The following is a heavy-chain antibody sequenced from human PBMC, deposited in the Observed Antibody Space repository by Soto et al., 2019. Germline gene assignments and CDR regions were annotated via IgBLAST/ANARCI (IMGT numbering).Heavy chain of an antibody. J-gene: IGHJ4*02. CDR1: GFTFSSFW. D-gene: IGHD5-18*01. V-gene: IGHV3-74*01. CDR3: TRGPQSSLTHMVRSYFDY. Sequence: EVQLVESGGGLVQPGGSLRLSCAASGFTFSSFWMHWVRQAPGKGLEWVSRASPDGTSTSYADSVKGRFTISRDNAKNTLFIQMNSLRAEDTAVYYCTRGPQSSLTHMVRSYFDYWGQGALVTVSS. CDR2: ASPDGTST.